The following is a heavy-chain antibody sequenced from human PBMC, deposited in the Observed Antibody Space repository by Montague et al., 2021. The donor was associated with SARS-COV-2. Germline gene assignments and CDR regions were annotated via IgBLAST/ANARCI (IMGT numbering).Heavy chain of an antibody. CDR3: ARHRYYCDHSWDNWLHP. D-gene: IGHD4-17*01. CDR1: GDSISCPNCY. CDR2: IYNSGTT. V-gene: IGHV4-39*01. Sequence: SETLSLTCTVSGDSISCPNCYWGWIRQPPGKGLDWIGTIYNSGTTYYTPSLKSRLTISIDTSKNQFSLKLTSVTAADTAVYYCARHRYYCDHSWDNWLHPWGQGTLVTVSS. J-gene: IGHJ5*02.